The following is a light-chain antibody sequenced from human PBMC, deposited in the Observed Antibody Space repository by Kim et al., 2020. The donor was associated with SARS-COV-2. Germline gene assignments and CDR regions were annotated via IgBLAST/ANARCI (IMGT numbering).Light chain of an antibody. CDR1: NIASKT. J-gene: IGLJ2*01. Sequence: PGKTVRINFGWNNIASKTVDGYQQRPGQLPVLVIYYDRDRTSGSPERCSGSNSGNTATLTISRVEAGDEADYYCQVWDSTNDHPVFGGGTQLTVL. CDR2: YDR. CDR3: QVWDSTNDHPV. V-gene: IGLV3-21*04.